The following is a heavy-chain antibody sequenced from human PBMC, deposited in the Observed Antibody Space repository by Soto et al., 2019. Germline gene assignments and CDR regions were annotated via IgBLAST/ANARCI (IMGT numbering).Heavy chain of an antibody. CDR1: GFTFSGSA. Sequence: GGSLRLSCAASGFTFSGSAMHWVRQASGKGLEWVGRIRSKANSYATAYAASVKGRFTISRDDSKNTAYLQMNSLKTVDTAVYYCTGLYSSSWYSFDYWGQGTLVTVSS. CDR2: IRSKANSYAT. J-gene: IGHJ4*02. V-gene: IGHV3-73*01. CDR3: TGLYSSSWYSFDY. D-gene: IGHD6-13*01.